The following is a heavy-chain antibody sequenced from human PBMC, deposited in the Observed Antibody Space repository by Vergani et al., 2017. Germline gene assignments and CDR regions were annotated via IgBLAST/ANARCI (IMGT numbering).Heavy chain of an antibody. CDR1: GGSISSGSYY. CDR3: ARVVGGIAALHGGSDYYYGMDV. J-gene: IGHJ6*02. V-gene: IGHV4-61*02. D-gene: IGHD6-6*01. Sequence: QVQLQESGPGLVKPSQTLSLTCTVSGGSISSGSYYWSWIRQPAGKGLEWIGRIYTSGSTNYHPSLKSRVTISVDTSKNQFSLKLSSVTAADTAVYYCARVVGGIAALHGGSDYYYGMDVWGQGTTVTVSS. CDR2: IYTSGST.